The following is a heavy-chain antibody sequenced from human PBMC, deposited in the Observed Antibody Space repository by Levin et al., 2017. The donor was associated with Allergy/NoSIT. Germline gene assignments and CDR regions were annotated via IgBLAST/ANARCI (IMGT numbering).Heavy chain of an antibody. V-gene: IGHV3-23*01. CDR2: ISGSDGST. Sequence: GGSLRLSCVGSGFTFSTYAMAWVRQAPGKGLEWVSGISGSDGSTFYADSVKGRFTISRDNSKNTLSLQMNYLRGEDTAVCHCAKDRYYDHSSGYDSWGQGTRVTVSS. D-gene: IGHD3-22*01. CDR1: GFTFSTYA. J-gene: IGHJ4*02. CDR3: AKDRYYDHSSGYDS.